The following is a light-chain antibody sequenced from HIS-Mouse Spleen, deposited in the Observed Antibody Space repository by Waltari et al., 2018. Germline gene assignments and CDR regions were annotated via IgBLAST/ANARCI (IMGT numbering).Light chain of an antibody. CDR2: RNN. CDR3: AAWDDSLSGPV. CDR1: SSNIGSNY. Sequence: QSVLTQPPSASGTPGQRVTIPCSGSSSNIGSNYVYWYQQLPGTAPKLLIYRNNQRPSGVPGRFPGSKSRTSASLAISGLRSEDEADYYCAAWDDSLSGPVFGGGTKLTVL. J-gene: IGLJ3*02. V-gene: IGLV1-47*01.